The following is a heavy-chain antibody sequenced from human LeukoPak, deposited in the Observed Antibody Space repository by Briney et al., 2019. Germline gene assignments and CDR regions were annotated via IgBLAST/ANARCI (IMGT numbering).Heavy chain of an antibody. CDR1: GFTFSSYA. V-gene: IGHV3-23*01. J-gene: IGHJ4*02. Sequence: GGSLRLSCAASGFTFSSYAMSWVRQAPGKGLEWVSAISGSGGSTYYADSVKGRFTISRDNSKNTLYRQMNSLRAEDTAVYYCAKDFGITIFGVVSRCFDYWGQGTLVTVSS. D-gene: IGHD3-3*01. CDR2: ISGSGGST. CDR3: AKDFGITIFGVVSRCFDY.